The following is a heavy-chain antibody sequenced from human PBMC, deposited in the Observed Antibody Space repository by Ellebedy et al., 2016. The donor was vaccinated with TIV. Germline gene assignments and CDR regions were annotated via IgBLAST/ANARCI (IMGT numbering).Heavy chain of an antibody. J-gene: IGHJ4*02. CDR2: ISSSSSYI. V-gene: IGHV3-21*01. CDR3: ARDDAEDYYGSGSSPGH. D-gene: IGHD3-10*01. Sequence: PGGSLRLSCAASGFTFSSYSMNRVRQAPGKGLEWVSSISSSSSYIYYADSVKGRFTISRDNAKNSLYPQMNSLRAEDTAVYYCARDDAEDYYGSGSSPGHWGQGTLVTVSS. CDR1: GFTFSSYS.